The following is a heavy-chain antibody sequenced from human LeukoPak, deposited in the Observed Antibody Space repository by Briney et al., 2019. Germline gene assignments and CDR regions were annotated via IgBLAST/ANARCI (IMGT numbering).Heavy chain of an antibody. CDR3: AKGRTESYASPIDY. J-gene: IGHJ4*02. D-gene: IGHD3-16*01. CDR2: INSNWGTT. V-gene: IGHV3-64*04. Sequence: GGSLRLSCSASGFTFTSYAMHWVRQAPGKRLEFVSGINSNWGTTDYADSVKGRFTISRDNSKNTLYLQMNSLRAEDTAVYYCAKGRTESYASPIDYWGQGTLVTVSS. CDR1: GFTFTSYA.